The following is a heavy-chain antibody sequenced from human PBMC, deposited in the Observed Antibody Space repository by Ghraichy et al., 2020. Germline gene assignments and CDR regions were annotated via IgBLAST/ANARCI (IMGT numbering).Heavy chain of an antibody. Sequence: GGSLRLSCAASGFSFYTYAMHWARQAPGKGLEWVAVISYDGSYKYYPDSVRGRFTISRDNSKNTLFLQMDSLRTEDTAVYYCAKDSGDYVWGNYGVDVWGQGTTVTASS. CDR2: ISYDGSYK. D-gene: IGHD3-16*01. CDR3: AKDSGDYVWGNYGVDV. CDR1: GFSFYTYA. V-gene: IGHV3-30*18. J-gene: IGHJ6*02.